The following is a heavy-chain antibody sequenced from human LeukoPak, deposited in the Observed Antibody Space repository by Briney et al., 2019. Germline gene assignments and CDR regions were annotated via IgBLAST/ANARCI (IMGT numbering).Heavy chain of an antibody. J-gene: IGHJ4*02. CDR3: ARRDIVVVVSASDY. Sequence: GGSLRLPCAASGFTFSSYAMSWVRQAPGKGLEWVSGITASGDRTFYGDSVRGRFTMSRDNSKNTVYLQMNSLRVDDTAVYYCARRDIVVVVSASDYWGQGTLVTVSS. D-gene: IGHD2-15*01. CDR1: GFTFSSYA. V-gene: IGHV3-23*01. CDR2: ITASGDRT.